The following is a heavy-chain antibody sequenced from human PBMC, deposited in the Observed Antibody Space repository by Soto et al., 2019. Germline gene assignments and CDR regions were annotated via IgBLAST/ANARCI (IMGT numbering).Heavy chain of an antibody. CDR3: ARGREVWWNAGPLGLHDFDV. CDR1: RYTFISYD. J-gene: IGHJ6*02. Sequence: GASVKVSCKASRYTFISYDINWVRQATGQGLEWMGWMNPNSGNTGYAQKFQGRITMTRNTSIITAYMELSSLGSEDTAVYYCARGREVWWNAGPLGLHDFDVWGQGTTVTVSS. D-gene: IGHD3-3*01. V-gene: IGHV1-8*01. CDR2: MNPNSGNT.